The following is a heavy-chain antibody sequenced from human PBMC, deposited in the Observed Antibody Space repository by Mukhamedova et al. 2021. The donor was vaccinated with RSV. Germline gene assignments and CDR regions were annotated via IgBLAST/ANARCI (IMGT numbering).Heavy chain of an antibody. CDR2: ISGSGGST. Sequence: SWVRQAPGKGLEWVSAISGSGGSTYYADSVKGRFTISIDNSKNTLYLQMNSLRAEDTAVYYCAKSRRAVAGLDAFDIWGQGTMVTV. V-gene: IGHV3-23*01. D-gene: IGHD6-19*01. CDR3: AKSRRAVAGLDAFDI. J-gene: IGHJ3*02.